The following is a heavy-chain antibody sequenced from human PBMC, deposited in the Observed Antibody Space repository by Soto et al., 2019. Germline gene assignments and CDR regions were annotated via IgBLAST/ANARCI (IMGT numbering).Heavy chain of an antibody. D-gene: IGHD3-3*01. Sequence: QVQLQESGPGLVKPSETLSLTCTVSGGSMSNYYWTWIRQPPGKGLEWIGNIFHSGRTNHNPTLKCRVSISIDTSQSQFSLRLDSVTAADSAIYYCASGLRLEPFDYWGQGTLVSVSS. CDR2: IFHSGRT. CDR1: GGSMSNYY. J-gene: IGHJ4*02. CDR3: ASGLRLEPFDY. V-gene: IGHV4-4*09.